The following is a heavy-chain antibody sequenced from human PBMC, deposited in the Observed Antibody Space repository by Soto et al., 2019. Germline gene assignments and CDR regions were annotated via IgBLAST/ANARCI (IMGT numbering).Heavy chain of an antibody. D-gene: IGHD6-6*01. V-gene: IGHV3-23*01. Sequence: PGGSLRLSCAASGFPFSSYAMSWVRHAPDKGLEWVSAIDFTGAGTYYADSVKGRFTISRDNSKNTLYLQMSSLRAEDTAVYFCARRFSSSSFYFDYWGQGTLVTV. CDR2: IDFTGAGT. J-gene: IGHJ4*02. CDR1: GFPFSSYA. CDR3: ARRFSSSSFYFDY.